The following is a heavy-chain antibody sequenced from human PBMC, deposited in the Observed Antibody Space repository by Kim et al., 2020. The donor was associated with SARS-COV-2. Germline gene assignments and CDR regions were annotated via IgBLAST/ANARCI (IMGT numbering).Heavy chain of an antibody. CDR3: ARGGSTGGYMDV. J-gene: IGHJ6*02. D-gene: IGHD1-26*01. V-gene: IGHV3-53*01. Sequence: YYADSVKGPFTISRDKSKNPRYLQRNSLRAEDTAVYYCARGGSTGGYMDVWGQGTTVTVSS.